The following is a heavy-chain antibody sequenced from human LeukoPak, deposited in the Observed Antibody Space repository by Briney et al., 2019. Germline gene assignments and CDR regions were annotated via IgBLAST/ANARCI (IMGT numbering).Heavy chain of an antibody. D-gene: IGHD2-21*02. CDR3: ARGMTSHYYYYYMDV. Sequence: PGGSLRLSCAASGFTFSSYAMSWVRQAPGKGLEWVSVIYSGGSTYYADSVKGRFTISRDNSKNTLYLQMNSLRAEDTAVYYCARGMTSHYYYYYMDVWGKGTTVTVSS. CDR2: IYSGGST. CDR1: GFTFSSYA. V-gene: IGHV3-66*02. J-gene: IGHJ6*03.